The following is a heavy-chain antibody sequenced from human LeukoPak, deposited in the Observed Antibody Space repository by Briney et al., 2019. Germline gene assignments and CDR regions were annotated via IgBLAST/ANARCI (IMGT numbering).Heavy chain of an antibody. J-gene: IGHJ4*02. Sequence: GASVKVSCKASGGTFSSYAISWVRQAPGQGLECMGRTIPILGIANYAQKFQGRVTITADKSTSTAYMELSSLRSEDTAVYYCASASLGDFWSGYYGYWGQGTLVTVSS. CDR2: TIPILGIA. CDR3: ASASLGDFWSGYYGY. D-gene: IGHD3-3*01. CDR1: GGTFSSYA. V-gene: IGHV1-69*04.